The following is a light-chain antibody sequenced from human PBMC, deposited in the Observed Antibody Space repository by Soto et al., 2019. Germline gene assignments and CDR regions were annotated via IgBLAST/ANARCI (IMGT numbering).Light chain of an antibody. J-gene: IGKJ3*01. Sequence: EIVMTQSQDSLAVSLGERATINCKSSQSVLYSYNNKNYLAWYQQKPGQPPKLLIYWASTRESGVPDRFSGSWSGKDFTLTISSLQAEDVAVYYCQQYYSTAVTFGPGTKVDIK. V-gene: IGKV4-1*01. CDR3: QQYYSTAVT. CDR1: QSVLYSYNNKNY. CDR2: WAS.